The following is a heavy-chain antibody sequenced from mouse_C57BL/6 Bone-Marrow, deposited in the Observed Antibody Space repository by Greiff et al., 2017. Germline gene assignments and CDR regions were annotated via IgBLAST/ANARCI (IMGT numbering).Heavy chain of an antibody. Sequence: VQLQQPGAELVKPGASVKLSCKASGYTFTSYWMHWVKQRPGRGLEWIGRIDPNSGGTKYNEKFKSKATLTVDKPSSTAYMQLSSLTSEDSAVYYFERSPSGNYGSYYFDYWGQGTTLTVSS. CDR3: ERSPSGNYGSYYFDY. CDR2: IDPNSGGT. CDR1: GYTFTSYW. V-gene: IGHV1-72*01. D-gene: IGHD2-1*01. J-gene: IGHJ2*01.